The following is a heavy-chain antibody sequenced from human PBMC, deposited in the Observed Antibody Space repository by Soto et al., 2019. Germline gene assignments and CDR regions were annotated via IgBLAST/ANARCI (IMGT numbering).Heavy chain of an antibody. CDR2: FLPIFGIA. Sequence: QVQLVQSGAEVKKPGSSVKVSCTPSEGTFTGYSITWVRQAPGHGLVWVGRFLPIFGIASYAQKYRGRVTITADESTSTAYMELSSLRSDDTAVYYCAREDRDRETGLVPAAIDGMDVWGQGTTVTVSS. J-gene: IGHJ6*02. V-gene: IGHV1-69*08. D-gene: IGHD2-2*01. CDR1: EGTFTGYS. CDR3: AREDRDRETGLVPAAIDGMDV.